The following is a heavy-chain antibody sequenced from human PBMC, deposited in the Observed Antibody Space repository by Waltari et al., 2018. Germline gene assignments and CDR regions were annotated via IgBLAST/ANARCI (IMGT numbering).Heavy chain of an antibody. V-gene: IGHV3-33*01. Sequence: QVQLVASGGGVVQPGRSLRLSCAASGFTFSSYGMPWVRPAPGKGLEWVAVIWYDGSNKYYADSVKGRFTISRDNSKNTLYLQMNSLRAEDTAVYYCASNHNYYDSSGYYPGIYWGQGTLVTVSS. CDR1: GFTFSSYG. CDR2: IWYDGSNK. D-gene: IGHD3-22*01. J-gene: IGHJ4*02. CDR3: ASNHNYYDSSGYYPGIY.